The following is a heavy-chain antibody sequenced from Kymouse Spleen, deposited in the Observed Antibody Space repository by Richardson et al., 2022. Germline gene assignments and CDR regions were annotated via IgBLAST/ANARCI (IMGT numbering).Heavy chain of an antibody. CDR1: GGSFSGYY. Sequence: QVQLQQWGAGLLKPSETLSLTCAVYGGSFSGYYWSWIRQPPGKGLEWIGEINHSGSTNYNPSLKSRVTISVDTSKNQFSLKLSSVTAADTAVYYCAREWDYDILTGYYNVYYGMDVWGQGTTVTVSS. CDR3: AREWDYDILTGYYNVYYGMDV. J-gene: IGHJ6*02. D-gene: IGHD3-9*01. V-gene: IGHV4-34*01. CDR2: INHSGST.